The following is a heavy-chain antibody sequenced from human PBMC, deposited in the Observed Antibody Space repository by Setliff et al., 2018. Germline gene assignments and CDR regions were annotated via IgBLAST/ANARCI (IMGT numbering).Heavy chain of an antibody. V-gene: IGHV3-30*02. D-gene: IGHD2-15*01. CDR1: GFTFDTHA. CDR3: ARTCSGSGCYAGLES. CDR2: IWADANTR. Sequence: GGSLRLSCAASGFTFDTHAMHWVRQAPGKGLEWVAMIWADANTRYYRDSVKGRFTISRDNSKNTLYLQMNSLRPEDTAVYYCARTCSGSGCYAGLESWGQGTPVTVSS. J-gene: IGHJ4*02.